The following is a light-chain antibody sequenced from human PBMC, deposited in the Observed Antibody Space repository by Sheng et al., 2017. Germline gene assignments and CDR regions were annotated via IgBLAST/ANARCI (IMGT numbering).Light chain of an antibody. Sequence: DIQMTQSPSTLSASIGDRVTITCRASQSIGNWLAWYQQKPGKAPNLIIYKTSTLQSGVPSRFSGSGSGTEFTLTISSLQPDDFATYYCKQYSMCWMFGQGTKVEIK. CDR2: KTS. V-gene: IGKV1-5*03. CDR1: QSIGNW. J-gene: IGKJ1*01. CDR3: KQYSMCWM.